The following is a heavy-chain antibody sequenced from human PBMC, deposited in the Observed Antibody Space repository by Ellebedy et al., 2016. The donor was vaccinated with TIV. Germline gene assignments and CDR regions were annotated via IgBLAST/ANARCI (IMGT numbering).Heavy chain of an antibody. V-gene: IGHV3-7*03. D-gene: IGHD2-2*03. J-gene: IGHJ4*02. Sequence: PGGSLRLSCAASGFTFSYYWMSRVRQAPGKGLEWLANIKQDGSDKNYMDSVKGRFSISRDNSKNSLYLQMDSLTAEDTAVYYCVRGSGYCTSNTYSDNWGQGTLVTVPS. CDR2: IKQDGSDK. CDR1: GFTFSYYW. CDR3: VRGSGYCTSNTYSDN.